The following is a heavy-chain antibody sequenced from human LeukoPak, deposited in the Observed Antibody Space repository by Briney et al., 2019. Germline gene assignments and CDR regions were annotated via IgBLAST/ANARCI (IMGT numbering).Heavy chain of an antibody. CDR3: TREPLF. CDR2: MSYDGSTK. J-gene: IGHJ4*02. CDR1: GFTFGSHG. D-gene: IGHD1-14*01. Sequence: GGSLRLSCAASGFTFGSHGLHWVRQAPGKGLEWVAFMSYDGSTKYYADSVKGRFTISRDNSENTLYLQMDSLKAADTAVYYCTREPLFWGQGTLVTVSS. V-gene: IGHV3-30-3*01.